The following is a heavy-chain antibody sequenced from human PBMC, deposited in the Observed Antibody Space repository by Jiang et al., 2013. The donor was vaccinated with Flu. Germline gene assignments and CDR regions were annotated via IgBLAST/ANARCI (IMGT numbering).Heavy chain of an antibody. D-gene: IGHD3-16*01. CDR3: KLGGVGNYYYYGMDV. Sequence: GGSLRLSCAASGFTVSSNYMSWVRQAPGKGLEWVSVIYSGGSTYYADSVKGRFTISRDNSKNTLYLQVNSLRAEDTAVYYCKLGGVGNYYYYGMDVWGQGTTVTVSS. CDR2: IYSGGST. V-gene: IGHV3-66*01. J-gene: IGHJ6*02. CDR1: GFTVSSNY.